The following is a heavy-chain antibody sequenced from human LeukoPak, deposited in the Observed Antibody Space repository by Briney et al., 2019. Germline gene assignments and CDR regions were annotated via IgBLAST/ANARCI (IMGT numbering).Heavy chain of an antibody. V-gene: IGHV3-53*01. D-gene: IGHD2-15*01. CDR3: ARGWGCSGGTCYFDY. Sequence: GGSLRLSCAASGFIVSTNYMSWVRQAPGKGLEWVSVIYSGGDTYNADSVKGRFTISRDNAKNSLYLQMNSLRVEDTAVYYCARGWGCSGGTCYFDYWGQGTLVTVSS. CDR1: GFIVSTNY. CDR2: IYSGGDT. J-gene: IGHJ4*02.